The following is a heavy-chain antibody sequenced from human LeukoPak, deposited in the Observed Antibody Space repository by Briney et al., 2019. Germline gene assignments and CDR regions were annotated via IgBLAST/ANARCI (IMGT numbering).Heavy chain of an antibody. D-gene: IGHD3-22*01. Sequence: ASVKVSCKASGYTFTSYAISWVRQAPGQGLEWMGGIIPIFGTANYAQKFQGRVTITADESTSTAYMELSSLRSEDTAVYYCAREDSIFPKFDYWGQGTLVTVSS. CDR3: AREDSIFPKFDY. J-gene: IGHJ4*02. CDR2: IIPIFGTA. CDR1: GYTFTSYA. V-gene: IGHV1-69*13.